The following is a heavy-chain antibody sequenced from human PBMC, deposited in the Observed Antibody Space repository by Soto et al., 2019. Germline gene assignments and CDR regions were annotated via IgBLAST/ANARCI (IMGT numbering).Heavy chain of an antibody. D-gene: IGHD3-3*01. CDR1: GFTFSSYA. Sequence: QVQLVESGGGVVQPGRSLRLSCAASGFTFSSYAMHWVRQAPGKGLEWVAVISYDGSNKYYADSVKGRFTISRDNSKNTLYLQMNSLRAEDTAVYYCARAHAHVYYDFWSGPMGVGDYWGQGTLVTVSS. CDR3: ARAHAHVYYDFWSGPMGVGDY. CDR2: ISYDGSNK. V-gene: IGHV3-30-3*01. J-gene: IGHJ4*02.